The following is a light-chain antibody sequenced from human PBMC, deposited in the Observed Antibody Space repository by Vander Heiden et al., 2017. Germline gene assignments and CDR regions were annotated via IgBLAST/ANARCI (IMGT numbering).Light chain of an antibody. CDR2: AAS. J-gene: IGKJ3*01. Sequence: DLQMTQSPSSLSASVGDRVTITCRASQNNSSYLNLYQQKPGKAPKILIYAASSLQRGGPSRLSGSGSGTDFTLTTSSLQPEDFATYYCQQSDSTLLFTFGPGTKVDIK. V-gene: IGKV1-39*01. CDR1: QNNSSY. CDR3: QQSDSTLLFT.